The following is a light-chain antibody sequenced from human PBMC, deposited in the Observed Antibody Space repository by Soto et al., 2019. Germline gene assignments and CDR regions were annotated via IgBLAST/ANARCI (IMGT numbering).Light chain of an antibody. J-gene: IGKJ1*01. CDR1: QNVNSY. CDR3: QQYGSSGT. V-gene: IGKV3-20*01. CDR2: GAS. Sequence: EIVLTQSPATLSLSPGERATLSCRASQNVNSYLAWYQQSPGQAPRLLIYGASNRATGIPDRFSGSGSGTDFTLTISRLEPEDFAVYYCQQYGSSGTFGQGTKVDIK.